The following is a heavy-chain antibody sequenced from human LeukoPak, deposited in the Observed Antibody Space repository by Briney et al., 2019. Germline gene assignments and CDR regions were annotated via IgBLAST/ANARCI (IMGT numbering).Heavy chain of an antibody. Sequence: SQTLSLTCAISGDSVSSNSAAWNWIRQSPSRGLEWLGRTYYRSKWYNDYAISVKSRITIKPDTSKNQFSLRLNSVTAADTAVYYCARGGDGYNFLNRGEYYYFDYWGQGTLVTVSS. J-gene: IGHJ4*02. V-gene: IGHV6-1*01. D-gene: IGHD5-24*01. CDR2: TYYRSKWYN. CDR1: GDSVSSNSAA. CDR3: ARGGDGYNFLNRGEYYYFDY.